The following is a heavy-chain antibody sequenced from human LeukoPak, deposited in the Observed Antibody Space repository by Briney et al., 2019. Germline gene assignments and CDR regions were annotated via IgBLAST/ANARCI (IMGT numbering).Heavy chain of an antibody. Sequence: PGGSLRLSCAASGLTVSSSYMSWVRQAPGKGLEWVSIIYNDGSTYYADSLKGRFTISRDNSKNTVYLQMNSLRAEDTAVYYCARGLRPNGMDVWGQGTTVTVSS. CDR2: IYNDGST. V-gene: IGHV3-53*01. J-gene: IGHJ6*02. CDR3: ARGLRPNGMDV. CDR1: GLTVSSSY.